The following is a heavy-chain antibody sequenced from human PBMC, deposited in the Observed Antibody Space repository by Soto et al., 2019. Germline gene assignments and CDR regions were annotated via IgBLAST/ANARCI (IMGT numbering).Heavy chain of an antibody. Sequence: QITLKESGPTLVKPTQTLTLTCSFSGFSLTTSGVGVGWIRQPPGKALESLALIYWDDDKRYSPFLRSRLTITTRTSHNQVVLPTTNMDPVDTTTYFCAHRRGGYDWYAAHFDYWGQGALVTVSS. V-gene: IGHV2-5*02. CDR2: IYWDDDK. CDR3: AHRRGGYDWYAAHFDY. J-gene: IGHJ4*02. CDR1: GFSLTTSGVG. D-gene: IGHD3-9*01.